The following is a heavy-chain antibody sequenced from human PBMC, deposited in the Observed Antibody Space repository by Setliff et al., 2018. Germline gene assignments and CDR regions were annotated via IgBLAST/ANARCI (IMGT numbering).Heavy chain of an antibody. J-gene: IGHJ3*02. D-gene: IGHD3-22*01. CDR3: ARSSDSGYYHQRDAFDI. CDR1: GYSFTMYG. CDR2: VSAFTGFT. Sequence: GASVKVSCKASGYSFTMYGVNWVRQAPGQGLEWMAWVSAFTGFTQYSQKFKGRIRMTTDTSTRTSYMELSGLRSGDTAVYFCARSSDSGYYHQRDAFDIWGQGTRVTVSS. V-gene: IGHV1-18*01.